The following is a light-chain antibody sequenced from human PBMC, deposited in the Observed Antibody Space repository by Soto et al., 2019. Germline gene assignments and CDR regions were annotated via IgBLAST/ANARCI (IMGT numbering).Light chain of an antibody. CDR3: QSYDSSNQGV. CDR2: EDN. V-gene: IGLV6-57*02. Sequence: NFMLTQPHSVSESPGKTVTISCTGSSGSIASNYVQWYQQRPGSAPTTVIYEDNQRPSGVPDGFSGSIDSSSNSASLTISGLKTEDEADYYCQSYDSSNQGVFGGGTKLTVL. CDR1: SGSIASNY. J-gene: IGLJ2*01.